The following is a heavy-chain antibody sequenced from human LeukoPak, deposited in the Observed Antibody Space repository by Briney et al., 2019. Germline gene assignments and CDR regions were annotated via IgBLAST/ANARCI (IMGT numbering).Heavy chain of an antibody. V-gene: IGHV3-66*01. CDR3: ARVMTTYYYGVDV. D-gene: IGHD4-11*01. CDR1: GFSVSGNY. Sequence: PGGSLRLSCAASGFSVSGNYMNWVRQAPGKGLEWVSVIYSGGSTYYADSVKGRFTISRDNSKNTLYLQMNSLRAEDTTVYYCARVMTTYYYGVDVWGQGTTVTVSS. J-gene: IGHJ6*02. CDR2: IYSGGST.